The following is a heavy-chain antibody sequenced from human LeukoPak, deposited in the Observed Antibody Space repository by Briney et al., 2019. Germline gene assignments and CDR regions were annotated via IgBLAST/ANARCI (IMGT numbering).Heavy chain of an antibody. CDR3: AIMHRYYDGSGYWVQ. CDR1: GFTFSSYA. CDR2: ISTSGGTT. D-gene: IGHD3-22*01. Sequence: GGSLGLSCAASGFTFSSYAMSWVRQTPGKGLEWVSGISTSGGTTSYADSVKGRFTISRDNPRNTLYMQMSSLRDEDTAVYYCAIMHRYYDGSGYWVQWGQGTLVTVSS. V-gene: IGHV3-23*01. J-gene: IGHJ4*02.